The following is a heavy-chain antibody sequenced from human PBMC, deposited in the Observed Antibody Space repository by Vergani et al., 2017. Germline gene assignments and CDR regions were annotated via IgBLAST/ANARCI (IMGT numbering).Heavy chain of an antibody. CDR3: SRGPTTVEWLFPFDY. J-gene: IGHJ4*02. D-gene: IGHD3-3*01. CDR2: NYYSGST. Sequence: QVQLQESGPGLVKPSQTLSLTCTVSGGSISSGGYYWSWIRQHPGKGLEWIGYNYYSGSTYYNPSLKSRVTISVDTSKNQFSLKLSAVTAADTAVYYCSRGPTTVEWLFPFDYWGQGTLVTVSS. CDR1: GGSISSGGYY. V-gene: IGHV4-31*03.